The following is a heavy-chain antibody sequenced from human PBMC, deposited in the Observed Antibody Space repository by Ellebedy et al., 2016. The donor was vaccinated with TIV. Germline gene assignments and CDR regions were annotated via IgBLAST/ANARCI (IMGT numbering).Heavy chain of an antibody. CDR2: VNPDGYT. CDR3: ARFLVAVDAFDI. Sequence: PGGSLRLSCEVSGFTFRDYWFHWVRQVPGEGLVWVSRVNPDGYTNYADSVKGRFTISRDNSKKMLYLQMNSLRDEDTAVYYCARFLVAVDAFDIWGQGTMVTVSS. J-gene: IGHJ3*02. CDR1: GFTFRDYW. D-gene: IGHD5-12*01. V-gene: IGHV3-74*01.